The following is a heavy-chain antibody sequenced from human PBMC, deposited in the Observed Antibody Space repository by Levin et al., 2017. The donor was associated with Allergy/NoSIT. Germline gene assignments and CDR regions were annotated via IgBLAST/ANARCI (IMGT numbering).Heavy chain of an antibody. CDR1: GGSISSGGYS. Sequence: LRLSCAVSGGSISSGGYSWSWIRQPPGTGLEWIGYIYHGGSTSYDPSLKSRVTMSVDRSKNQFSLKLRSVTAADTAAYYCARGPHDLRGERDAFDIWGQGTMVTVSS. CDR3: ARGPHDLRGERDAFDI. J-gene: IGHJ3*02. D-gene: IGHD3-16*01. CDR2: IYHGGST. V-gene: IGHV4-30-2*01.